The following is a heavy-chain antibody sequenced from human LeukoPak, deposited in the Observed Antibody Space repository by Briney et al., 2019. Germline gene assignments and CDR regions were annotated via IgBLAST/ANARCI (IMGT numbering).Heavy chain of an antibody. J-gene: IGHJ4*02. V-gene: IGHV3-48*04. Sequence: GGSLRLSCAASGFTFSSYSMNWVRQAPGKGLEWVSYISSSSSTIYYADSVKGRFTISRDNAKNSLYLQMNSLRAEDTALYYCARLEDYDILTGFDYWGQGTLVTVSS. D-gene: IGHD3-9*01. CDR2: ISSSSSTI. CDR1: GFTFSSYS. CDR3: ARLEDYDILTGFDY.